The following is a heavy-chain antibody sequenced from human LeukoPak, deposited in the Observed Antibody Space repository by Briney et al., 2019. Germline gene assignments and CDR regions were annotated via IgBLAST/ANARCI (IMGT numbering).Heavy chain of an antibody. D-gene: IGHD2-15*01. CDR3: ARAGYCSGGSCYPTDY. CDR1: GFTFSSYE. J-gene: IGHJ4*02. V-gene: IGHV3-48*03. CDR2: ISGSGSTI. Sequence: PGGSLRLSCTASGFTFSSYEMNWVRQAPRKGLEWVSYISGSGSTIYYADSVKGRFTISRDNAKNSLYLQMHSLRAEDTAVYYCARAGYCSGGSCYPTDYWGQGTLVTVSS.